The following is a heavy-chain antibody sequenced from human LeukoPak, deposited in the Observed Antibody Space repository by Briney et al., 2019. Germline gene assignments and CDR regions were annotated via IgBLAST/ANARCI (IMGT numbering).Heavy chain of an antibody. CDR1: GFTFSSYA. CDR2: ISGSGGST. CDR3: AKEINGMAYYDSSGYYPAGGAFDI. J-gene: IGHJ3*02. V-gene: IGHV3-23*01. D-gene: IGHD3-22*01. Sequence: PGGSLRLSCAASGFTFSSYAMSWVRQAPGKGLEWVSAISGSGGSTYYADSVKGRFTISRDNSKNTLYLQMNSLRAEDTAVYYCAKEINGMAYYDSSGYYPAGGAFDIWGQGTMVTVSS.